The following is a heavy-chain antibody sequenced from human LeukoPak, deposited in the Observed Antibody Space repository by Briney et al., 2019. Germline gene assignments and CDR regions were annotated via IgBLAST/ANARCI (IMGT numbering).Heavy chain of an antibody. V-gene: IGHV5-51*01. J-gene: IGHJ3*01. CDR1: GYSFISYW. D-gene: IGHD2-8*01. CDR3: AREMGSGSRMSFDV. Sequence: GESLKISCQASGYSFISYWIGWVRQMPGKGPEWMGIIYPGDSDTKYSPSFQGQVTFSADKVSNTAYLQWSSLKSSDTAMYYCAREMGSGSRMSFDVWGQGTMVTVSS. CDR2: IYPGDSDT.